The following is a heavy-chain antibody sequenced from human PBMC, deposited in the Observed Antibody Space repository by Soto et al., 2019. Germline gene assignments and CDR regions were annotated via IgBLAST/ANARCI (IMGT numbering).Heavy chain of an antibody. CDR2: INHSGST. CDR3: AFRDYWLLGDAFDI. CDR1: GGSFSGYY. Sequence: PSETLSLTCAVYGGSFSGYYWSWIRPPPGKGLEWIGEINHSGSTNYNPSLKSRVTISVDTSKNQFSLKLSSVTAADTAVYYCAFRDYWLLGDAFDIWGQGTMVTVSS. D-gene: IGHD3-9*01. V-gene: IGHV4-34*01. J-gene: IGHJ3*02.